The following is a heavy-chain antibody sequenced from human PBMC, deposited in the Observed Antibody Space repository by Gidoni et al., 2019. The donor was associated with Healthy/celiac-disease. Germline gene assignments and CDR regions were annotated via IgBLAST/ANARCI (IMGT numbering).Heavy chain of an antibody. CDR1: GFTFSSYW. Sequence: EVQLVESGGGLVQPGGSLRLSCAASGFTFSSYWMHWVRQAPGKGLVWVSRINGDGSSTSYADSVKGRFTISRDNAKNTLYLQMNSLRAEDTAVYYCAREYCTNGVCHEYFQHWGQGTLVTVSS. V-gene: IGHV3-74*01. J-gene: IGHJ1*01. D-gene: IGHD2-8*01. CDR2: INGDGSST. CDR3: AREYCTNGVCHEYFQH.